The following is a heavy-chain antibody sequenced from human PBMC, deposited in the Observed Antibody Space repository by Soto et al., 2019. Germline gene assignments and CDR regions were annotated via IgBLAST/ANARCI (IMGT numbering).Heavy chain of an antibody. CDR2: IYYSGST. Sequence: SETLSLTCTVSGGSISSGGYYWIWIRHHPGKGLGWIGYIYYSGSTYYNPSLKSRVTISVDTSKNQFSLKLSSVTAADTAVYYCARDVIVVVPAAHEYYYYYGMDVWGQGTTVTVSS. CDR3: ARDVIVVVPAAHEYYYYYGMDV. J-gene: IGHJ6*02. CDR1: GGSISSGGYY. V-gene: IGHV4-31*03. D-gene: IGHD2-2*01.